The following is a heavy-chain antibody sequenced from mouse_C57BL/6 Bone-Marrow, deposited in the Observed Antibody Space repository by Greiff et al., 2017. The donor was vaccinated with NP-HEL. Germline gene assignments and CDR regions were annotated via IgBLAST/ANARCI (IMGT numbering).Heavy chain of an antibody. Sequence: EVQGVESGGDLVKPGGSLKLSCAASGFTFSSYGMSWVRQTPDKRLEWVATISSGGSYTYYPDSVKGRFTISRDNAKNTLYLQMSSLKSEDTAMYYCARHRATVVAPWFDVWGTGTTVTVSS. D-gene: IGHD1-1*01. CDR1: GFTFSSYG. CDR2: ISSGGSYT. CDR3: ARHRATVVAPWFDV. V-gene: IGHV5-6*01. J-gene: IGHJ1*03.